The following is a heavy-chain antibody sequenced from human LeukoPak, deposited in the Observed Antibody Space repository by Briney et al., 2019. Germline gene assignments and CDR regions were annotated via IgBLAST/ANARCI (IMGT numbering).Heavy chain of an antibody. CDR3: ARDREPRFLEWLSVDY. CDR1: GFSVSSNY. V-gene: IGHV3-66*02. Sequence: GGSLRLSCAVSGFSVSSNYMSWVRQAPGKGLEWISTLYSGSKIFYAESLKGRVTISRDNSKNTLYLQMNSLRAEDTAVYYCARDREPRFLEWLSVDYWGQGTLVTVSS. CDR2: LYSGSKI. D-gene: IGHD3-3*01. J-gene: IGHJ4*02.